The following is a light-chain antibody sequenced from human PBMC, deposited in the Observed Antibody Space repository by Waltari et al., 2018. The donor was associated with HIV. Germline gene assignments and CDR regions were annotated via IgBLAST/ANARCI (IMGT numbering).Light chain of an antibody. Sequence: AMSQSASVSGSPGQSITISCTGTSSDVGGYNYVSWYQQHPGKAPKLVIYNVSNRPSGVSNRFSGSKSGNTASLTISGLQAEDDAEYYCSSYTSSNTVIFGGGTRVTVL. V-gene: IGLV2-14*01. CDR3: SSYTSSNTVI. CDR2: NVS. CDR1: SSDVGGYNY. J-gene: IGLJ2*01.